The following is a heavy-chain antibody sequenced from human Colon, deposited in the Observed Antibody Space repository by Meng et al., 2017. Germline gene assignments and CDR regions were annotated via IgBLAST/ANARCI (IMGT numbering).Heavy chain of an antibody. D-gene: IGHD2-2*01. V-gene: IGHV4-30-4*01. Sequence: QVQLQESGPGMVKPSQTLFLTWTLSGGSITSADYYWNWILQSPGKALEWLGYIHSSGNTYYTPSLKSRLTMSLDTSKNQFSLRLTSVTAADTAVYYCARNPVIPDARTFDFWGQGALVTVSS. CDR2: IHSSGNT. CDR3: ARNPVIPDARTFDF. J-gene: IGHJ4*02. CDR1: GGSITSADYY.